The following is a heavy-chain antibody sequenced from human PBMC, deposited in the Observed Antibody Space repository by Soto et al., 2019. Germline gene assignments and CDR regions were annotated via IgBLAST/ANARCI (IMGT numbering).Heavy chain of an antibody. V-gene: IGHV4-39*01. D-gene: IGHD3-3*01. CDR3: ARHVVGIGDFWSGYPSSISGWFDP. Sequence: SETLSLTCTVSGGSISSSSYYWGWIRQPPGKGLEWIGSIYYSGSTYYNPSLKSRVTISVDTSKNQFSLKLSSVTAADTAVYYCARHVVGIGDFWSGYPSSISGWFDPWGQGTLVTVSS. CDR1: GGSISSSSYY. CDR2: IYYSGST. J-gene: IGHJ5*02.